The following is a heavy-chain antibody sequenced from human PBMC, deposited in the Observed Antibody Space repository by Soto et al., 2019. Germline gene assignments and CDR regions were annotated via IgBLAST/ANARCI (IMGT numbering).Heavy chain of an antibody. J-gene: IGHJ4*02. CDR1: GGSFSGYY. Sequence: SETLSLTCAVYGGSFSGYYWSWIRQPPGKGLEWIGEINHSGSTNYNPSLKSRVTISVDTSKNQFSLKLSSVTAADTAVYYCARGILAVAGHGPYFDYWGQGTLVTVSS. V-gene: IGHV4-34*01. D-gene: IGHD6-19*01. CDR2: INHSGST. CDR3: ARGILAVAGHGPYFDY.